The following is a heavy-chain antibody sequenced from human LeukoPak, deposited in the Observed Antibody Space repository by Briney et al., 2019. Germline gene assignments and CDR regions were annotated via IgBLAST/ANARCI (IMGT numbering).Heavy chain of an antibody. CDR1: GDSVSSNSAA. V-gene: IGHV6-1*01. Sequence: SQTLSLTCAISGDSVSSNSAAWNWIRQSPSIGLEWLGRTYYRSKWYNDYAVSVKSRITIKPDRSKNQFSLQLHSVTPDDTAVYYCARDLMVSLDYFDHWGQGTLVSVSS. D-gene: IGHD3-10*01. CDR2: TYYRSKWYN. CDR3: ARDLMVSLDYFDH. J-gene: IGHJ4*02.